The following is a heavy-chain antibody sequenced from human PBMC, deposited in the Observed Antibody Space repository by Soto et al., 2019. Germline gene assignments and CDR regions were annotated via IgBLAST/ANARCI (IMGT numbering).Heavy chain of an antibody. CDR2: ISSNSDTI. J-gene: IGHJ4*02. CDR1: GFTADDYA. V-gene: IGHV3-9*02. D-gene: IGHD4-17*01. CDR3: EQDMTWGGMTTIHYFDS. Sequence: EVQLVESGGGLVQPGRSLRLSCVASGFTADDYALHWVRQAPGKGLEWVSGISSNSDTIHYADSVKGRFTISRDNAKNSLFLQMNSLRPEDTAVYYCEQDMTWGGMTTIHYFDSWGQGTLVTVSS.